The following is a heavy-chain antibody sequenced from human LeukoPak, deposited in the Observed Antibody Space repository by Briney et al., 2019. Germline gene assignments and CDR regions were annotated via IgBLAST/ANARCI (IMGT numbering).Heavy chain of an antibody. CDR3: ARGHWLLYVYYFDY. J-gene: IGHJ4*02. V-gene: IGHV1-2*02. CDR1: GYTFTGYY. D-gene: IGHD3-9*01. CDR2: INPNSGGT. Sequence: ASVKVSCKASGYTFTGYYMHWVRQAPGQGLEWMGWINPNSGGTNYAQKLQGRVTMTTDTSTSTAYMELRSLRSDDTAVYYCARGHWLLYVYYFDYWGQGTLVTVSS.